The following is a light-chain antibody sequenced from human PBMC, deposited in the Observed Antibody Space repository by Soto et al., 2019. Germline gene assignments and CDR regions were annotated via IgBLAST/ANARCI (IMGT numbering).Light chain of an antibody. J-gene: IGLJ1*01. CDR1: SSDVGGYNY. CDR3: SSYTSSSPLYV. Sequence: QSALTQPASVSGSPGQSITISCTGTSSDVGGYNYVSWYQQHPGKAPKLMIYDVSNRPSGVSNRFSGSKSGNMASLTISGLQAEDEADYYCSSYTSSSPLYVFGTGTKLTVL. V-gene: IGLV2-14*01. CDR2: DVS.